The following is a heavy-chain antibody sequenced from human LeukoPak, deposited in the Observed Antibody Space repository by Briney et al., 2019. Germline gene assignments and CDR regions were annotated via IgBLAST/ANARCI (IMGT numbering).Heavy chain of an antibody. D-gene: IGHD5-12*01. V-gene: IGHV4-59*01. CDR3: ARDPPRLGIGLRHFDY. CDR1: GGSISSYY. CDR2: IYYSGST. Sequence: SETLSLTCTVSGGSISSYYWSWIRQPPGKGLEWIGYIYYSGSTNYNPSLKSRVTISVDTSKNQFSLKLSSVTAADTAVYYCARDPPRLGIGLRHFDYWGQGTLVTVSS. J-gene: IGHJ4*02.